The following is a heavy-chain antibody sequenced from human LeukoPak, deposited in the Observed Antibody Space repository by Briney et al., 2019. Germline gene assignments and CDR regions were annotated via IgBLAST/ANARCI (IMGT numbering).Heavy chain of an antibody. J-gene: IGHJ3*02. V-gene: IGHV3-7*01. Sequence: GGSLRLSCAASGFTFSNYWMTWLRQAPGRGLEWVANIKEGGSEKYHVDSVKGRFTISRDNAQSSLWLQMNSLRAEDTAVYYCARRAGGAFDIWGQGTMVTVSS. D-gene: IGHD6-19*01. CDR1: GFTFSNYW. CDR2: IKEGGSEK. CDR3: ARRAGGAFDI.